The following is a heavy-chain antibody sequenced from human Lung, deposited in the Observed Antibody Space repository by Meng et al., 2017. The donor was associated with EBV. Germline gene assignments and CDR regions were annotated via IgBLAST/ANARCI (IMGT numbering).Heavy chain of an antibody. V-gene: IGHV4-59*12. D-gene: IGHD2-2*01. CDR3: ARGGTSSAPFDY. J-gene: IGHJ4*02. CDR1: GVSISSYY. Sequence: EHLQESGPGMVKPSETLPLPVTGSGVSISSYYWSWIRQPPGKGLEWIGQINYSGITNYNPSLKSRVTISVDTSKNQFSLSLNSVTAADTAVYYCARGGTSSAPFDYWGQGTLVTVSS. CDR2: INYSGIT.